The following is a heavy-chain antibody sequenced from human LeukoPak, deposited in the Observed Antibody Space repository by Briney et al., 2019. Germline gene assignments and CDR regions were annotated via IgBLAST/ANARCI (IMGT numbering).Heavy chain of an antibody. Sequence: SETLSLTCIVSGGSVSSGSYYWSWIRQPPGKGLEWIGHIYYTGSTSYNPSLKSRVTISVDTSKNQFSLKLSPVTAADTAVYYCARRGGYYDSSGYLGYYFDYWGQGTLVTVSS. CDR3: ARRGGYYDSSGYLGYYFDY. D-gene: IGHD3-22*01. J-gene: IGHJ4*02. CDR1: GGSVSSGSYY. V-gene: IGHV4-61*01. CDR2: IYYTGST.